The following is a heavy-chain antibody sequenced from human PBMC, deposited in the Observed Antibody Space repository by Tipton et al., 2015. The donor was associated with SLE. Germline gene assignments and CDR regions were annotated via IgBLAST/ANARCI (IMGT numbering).Heavy chain of an antibody. D-gene: IGHD1-26*01. CDR1: GFPFSDYY. Sequence: GSLRLSCAASGFPFSDYYMSWIRQAPGKGLEWVSYISGAYSTIAYVDSVKGRFTISRDNAKNSLYLQMNSLRADDTAVYYCARSLGHGTWFDPWGQGTLVTVSS. CDR3: ARSLGHGTWFDP. J-gene: IGHJ5*02. CDR2: ISGAYSTI. V-gene: IGHV3-11*01.